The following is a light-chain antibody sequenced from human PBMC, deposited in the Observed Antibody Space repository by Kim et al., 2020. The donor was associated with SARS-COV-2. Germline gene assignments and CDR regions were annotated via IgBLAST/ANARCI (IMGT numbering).Light chain of an antibody. Sequence: SVKLTCTLSSGHSSFAIAWHQQQPEKGPRYLMKLNSDGSHNKGDGIPDRFSGSSSGAERYLTISSLQSEDEADYYCQTWGTGPWVFGGGTKLTVL. V-gene: IGLV4-69*01. CDR1: SGHSSFA. CDR3: QTWGTGPWV. J-gene: IGLJ3*02. CDR2: LNSDGSH.